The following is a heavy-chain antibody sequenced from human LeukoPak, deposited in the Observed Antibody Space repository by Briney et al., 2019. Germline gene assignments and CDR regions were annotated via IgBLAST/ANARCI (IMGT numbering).Heavy chain of an antibody. CDR2: ISSSGSTI. CDR3: ARDHYGYCSSTSCYTKSHGMDV. CDR1: GFTFSSYE. Sequence: PEGSLRLSCAASGFTFSSYEMNWVRQAPGKGLEWVSYISSSGSTIYYADSVKGRFTISRDNAKNSLYLQMNSLRAEDTAVYYCARDHYGYCSSTSCYTKSHGMDVWGQGTTVTVSS. J-gene: IGHJ6*02. V-gene: IGHV3-48*03. D-gene: IGHD2-2*02.